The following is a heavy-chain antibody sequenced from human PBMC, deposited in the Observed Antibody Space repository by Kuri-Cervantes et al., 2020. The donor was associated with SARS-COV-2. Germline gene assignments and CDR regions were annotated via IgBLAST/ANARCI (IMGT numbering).Heavy chain of an antibody. CDR2: ISYDGSNK. D-gene: IGHD3-3*02. J-gene: IGHJ3*02. Sequence: GESLKISCAASGFTFSSYAMNWVRQAPGKGLEWVTVISYDGSNKYYADSEKGRFTISRDNSKNTLYLQMNSLRAEDTAVYYCAREDAFYGAFDIWGQGTMVTVSS. CDR3: AREDAFYGAFDI. CDR1: GFTFSSYA. V-gene: IGHV3-30-3*01.